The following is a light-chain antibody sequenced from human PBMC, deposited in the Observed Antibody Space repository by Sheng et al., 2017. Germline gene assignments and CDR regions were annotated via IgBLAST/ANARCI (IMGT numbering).Light chain of an antibody. CDR1: QGITTY. Sequence: IQLTQSPSSLSASVGDRVTITCRASQGITTYLAWYQQKPGTAPKLLIYAASTLQSGVPSRFSGSGSGTDFTLTISSLQPEDFATYYCQQLNSYPRSFGGGTKVEIK. CDR2: AAS. J-gene: IGKJ4*01. V-gene: IGKV1-9*01. CDR3: QQLNSYPRS.